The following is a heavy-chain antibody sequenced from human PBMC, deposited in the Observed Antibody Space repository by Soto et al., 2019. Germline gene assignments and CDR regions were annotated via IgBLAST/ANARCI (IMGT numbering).Heavy chain of an antibody. CDR1: GDTVPNYA. CDR3: AGTRIVVVTAQFDY. V-gene: IGHV1-3*01. Sequence: ASVKVSCKASGDTVPNYAIHWVRQAPGQRLEWMGWINGGNGNTYYSEHFQGRVTFTRDTSTSTAYMELSSLRSEDTAVYYCAGTRIVVVTAQFDYWGQGTLVTVSS. CDR2: INGGNGNT. D-gene: IGHD2-21*02. J-gene: IGHJ4*02.